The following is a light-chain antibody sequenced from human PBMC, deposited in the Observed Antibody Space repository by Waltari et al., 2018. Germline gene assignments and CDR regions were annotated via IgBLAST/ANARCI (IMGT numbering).Light chain of an antibody. CDR3: QQHGSLPRT. Sequence: DILLTQSPATLSSSEGERANIPCRASQSIGSNFGWYQQKPGIAPRLLIFDASNRATGIPARFSGSGSGTDFTLTISSLEPEDFAVYYCQQHGSLPRTFGHGTKLEIK. CDR1: QSIGSN. J-gene: IGKJ2*01. CDR2: DAS. V-gene: IGKV3-11*01.